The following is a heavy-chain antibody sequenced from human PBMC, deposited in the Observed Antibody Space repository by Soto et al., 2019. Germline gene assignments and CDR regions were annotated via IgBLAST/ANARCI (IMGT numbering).Heavy chain of an antibody. CDR3: SRWLLNWNSSEFYLYHNLEV. CDR1: GFSVRDYG. CDR2: IWYDGSNK. J-gene: IGHJ6*03. V-gene: IGHV3-33*01. Sequence: HPGGSLRLSCAASGFSVRDYGMHWVRQAPGKGLEWVALIWYDGSNKYYEDSVKGRFTISRDNAKNTLFLQMSSLRVEDPAGYYGSRWLLNWNSSEFYLYHNLEVRGTGTTFTVS. D-gene: IGHD1-20*01.